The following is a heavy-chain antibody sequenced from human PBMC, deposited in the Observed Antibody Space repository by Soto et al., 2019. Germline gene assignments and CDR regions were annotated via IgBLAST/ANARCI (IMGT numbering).Heavy chain of an antibody. V-gene: IGHV3-30-3*01. CDR1: GFTFSSYA. J-gene: IGHJ6*02. CDR3: ARGCDFWRGSPPYYYYGMEV. Sequence: QVQLVESGGGVVQPGRSLRLSCAASGFTFSSYAMHWVRQAPGKGLEWVAVISYVGSNKYYADSVKGRFTISRDNSKNTLYLQMNSLRAEDTALYYCARGCDFWRGSPPYYYYGMEVWGQGTTVTVSS. D-gene: IGHD3-3*01. CDR2: ISYVGSNK.